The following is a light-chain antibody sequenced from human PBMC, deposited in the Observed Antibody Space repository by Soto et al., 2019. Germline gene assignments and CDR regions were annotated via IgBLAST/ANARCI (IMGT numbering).Light chain of an antibody. CDR2: EVT. V-gene: IGLV2-8*01. J-gene: IGLJ2*01. Sequence: QSVLTQPPSASGSPGQSVTISCTGTSSDVGGYNYVSWYQQHPGKAPKLMIYEVTKRPSGVPDRFSGSKSGNTASLTVSGLQAEDEADYYCNSYAGSKSIFGGGTKLTVL. CDR1: SSDVGGYNY. CDR3: NSYAGSKSI.